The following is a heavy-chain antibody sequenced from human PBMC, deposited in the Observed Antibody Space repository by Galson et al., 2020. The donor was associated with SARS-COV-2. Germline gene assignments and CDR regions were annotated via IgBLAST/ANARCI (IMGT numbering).Heavy chain of an antibody. V-gene: IGHV5-10-1*01. J-gene: IGHJ4*02. CDR3: ARFNYPVAAIGC. CDR2: IDPSDSYT. CDR1: GYSFTSYW. Sequence: HGESLKISCKGSGYSFTSYWISWVRQMPGKGLEWMGRIDPSDSYTNYSPSFQGHVTISADKSISTAYLQWSSLKASDTAMYYCARFNYPVAAIGCWGQGTLVTVSS. D-gene: IGHD6-19*01.